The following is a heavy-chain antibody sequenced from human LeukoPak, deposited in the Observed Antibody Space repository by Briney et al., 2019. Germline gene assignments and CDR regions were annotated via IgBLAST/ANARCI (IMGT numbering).Heavy chain of an antibody. D-gene: IGHD6-13*01. CDR3: AKDYEYNSNTWYFH. Sequence: PGGSLRLSCAASGFTFNKFAMSWVRQAPGKGLEWVSGIIENGGETYYADSVRGRFTISRDNSKNTLYLQMNSLRAVDTAVYYCAKDYEYNSNTWYFHWGRGTLVSVSS. J-gene: IGHJ4*02. V-gene: IGHV3-23*01. CDR2: IIENGGET. CDR1: GFTFNKFA.